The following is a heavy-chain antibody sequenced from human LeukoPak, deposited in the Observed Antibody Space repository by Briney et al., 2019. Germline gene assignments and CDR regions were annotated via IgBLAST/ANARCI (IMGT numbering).Heavy chain of an antibody. CDR1: GYTFTSYG. CDR2: ISAYNGNT. CDR3: ARGVVKSSGWSYGMDV. Sequence: ASVKVSCKASGYTFTSYGISWVRQAPGQGLEWMGWISAYNGNTNYAQKLQGRVTMTTDTSTSTAYMELRSLRSDDTAVFYCARGVVKSSGWSYGMDVWGQGTTVTVSS. D-gene: IGHD6-19*01. J-gene: IGHJ6*02. V-gene: IGHV1-18*01.